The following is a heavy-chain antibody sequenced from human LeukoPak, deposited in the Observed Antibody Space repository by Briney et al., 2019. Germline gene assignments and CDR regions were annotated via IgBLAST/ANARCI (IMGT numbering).Heavy chain of an antibody. CDR2: ISYDGSNK. CDR1: GFTFSSYD. D-gene: IGHD1-26*01. J-gene: IGHJ4*02. CDR3: AISGSYYGSLPYYFDY. Sequence: GGSLRLSCAASGFTFSSYDMHWVRQAPGKGLEWVAVISYDGSNKSYADSVKGRFTISRDNSTNTLYLQMNSLRTEDTAVYYYAISGSYYGSLPYYFDYWGQGTLVTVSS. V-gene: IGHV3-30*03.